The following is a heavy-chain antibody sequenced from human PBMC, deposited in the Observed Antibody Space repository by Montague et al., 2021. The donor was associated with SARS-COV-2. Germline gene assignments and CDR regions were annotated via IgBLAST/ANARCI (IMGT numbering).Heavy chain of an antibody. D-gene: IGHD4-17*01. CDR2: IDWDDDK. Sequence: PALAKPTQTLTLTCTFSGFSLSTSGMCVSWIRQPQGKALEWLARIDWDDDKYYSTSMKTRLTISKDTSKNRVVLTTTNMDPVDTATYYCARIQATVNAFDIWGQGTMVTVSS. J-gene: IGHJ3*02. CDR3: ARIQATVNAFDI. CDR1: GFSLSTSGMC. V-gene: IGHV2-70*11.